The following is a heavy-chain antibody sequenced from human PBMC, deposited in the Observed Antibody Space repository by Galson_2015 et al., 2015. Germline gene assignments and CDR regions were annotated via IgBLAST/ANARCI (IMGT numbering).Heavy chain of an antibody. CDR1: GFTFSSYE. D-gene: IGHD2-15*01. CDR3: ARGGLYCSGGSCSSRPFDY. V-gene: IGHV3-48*03. Sequence: SLRLSCAASGFTFSSYEMNWVRQAPGKGLEWVSYISSSGSTIYYADSVKGRFTISRDNAKNSLYLQMNSLRAEDTAVYYCARGGLYCSGGSCSSRPFDYSGQATLVTVSS. CDR2: ISSSGSTI. J-gene: IGHJ4*02.